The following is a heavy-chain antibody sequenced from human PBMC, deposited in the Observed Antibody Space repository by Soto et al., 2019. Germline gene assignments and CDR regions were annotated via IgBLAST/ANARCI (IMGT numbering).Heavy chain of an antibody. D-gene: IGHD3-3*01. CDR3: ARAHPYYDFWSGYYSTDY. CDR1: GGSFSGYY. CDR2: INYSGST. Sequence: SETLSLTCAVYGGSFSGYYWSWIRQPPGKGLEWVGEINYSGSTNYNPSLKSRVTISVDTSKNQFSLKLSSVTAADTAVYYCARAHPYYDFWSGYYSTDYWGHGTLVTVAS. J-gene: IGHJ4*01. V-gene: IGHV4-34*01.